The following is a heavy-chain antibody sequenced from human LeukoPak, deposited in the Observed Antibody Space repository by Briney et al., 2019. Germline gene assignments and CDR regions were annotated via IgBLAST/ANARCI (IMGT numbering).Heavy chain of an antibody. CDR3: ARGLDYYGSGSYYNS. D-gene: IGHD3-10*01. V-gene: IGHV4-61*01. J-gene: IGHJ4*02. CDR2: ISYSGST. Sequence: SETLSLTCTVSGGSVSSGSYFWSWIRQPPGKGLEWIGYISYSGSTNYNPSLKSRVTISVDTSKNQFSLKLSSVTAADTAVYYCARGLDYYGSGSYYNSWGQGTLVTVSS. CDR1: GGSVSSGSYF.